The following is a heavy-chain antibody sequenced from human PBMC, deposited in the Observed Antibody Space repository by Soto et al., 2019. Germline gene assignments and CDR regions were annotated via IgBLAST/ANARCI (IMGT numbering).Heavy chain of an antibody. CDR3: AKEGGYSYGLDY. Sequence: QVQLVESGGGVVQPGRSLRLSCAASGFTFSSYGMHWVRQAPGKGLEWVAVISYDGSNKYYADSVKGRFTISRDNSKNTLYLQRNSLRAEDTAVYYCAKEGGYSYGLDYWGQGTLVTVSS. D-gene: IGHD5-18*01. J-gene: IGHJ4*02. V-gene: IGHV3-30*18. CDR2: ISYDGSNK. CDR1: GFTFSSYG.